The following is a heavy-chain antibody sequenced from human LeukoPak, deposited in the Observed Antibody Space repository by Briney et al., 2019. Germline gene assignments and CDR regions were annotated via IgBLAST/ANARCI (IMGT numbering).Heavy chain of an antibody. CDR3: ARDRVAVAVAGGGY. D-gene: IGHD6-19*01. CDR1: GGSISSSSYY. V-gene: IGHV4-39*07. CDR2: IYYSGST. J-gene: IGHJ4*02. Sequence: SETLSLTCTVSGGSISSSSYYWGGIRQPPGKGMEGIGSIYYSGSTYYNPSLKSRVTISVDTTTNQFSLKLSSVTAADTAVYYCARDRVAVAVAGGGYWGQGTLVTVSS.